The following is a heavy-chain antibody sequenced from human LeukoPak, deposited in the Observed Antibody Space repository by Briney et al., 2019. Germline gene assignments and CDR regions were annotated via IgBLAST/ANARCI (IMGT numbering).Heavy chain of an antibody. CDR3: ARYSSKWLDP. J-gene: IGHJ5*02. V-gene: IGHV3-33*01. Sequence: GGSLRLSCAASGFTLRSYGMHWVRQAPGQGLEWVAVIWYDGSNKYYADAVKGRFTISRDNSNNTLYLQMNSLRAEDTAVYYCARYSSKWLDPWGQGTLVTVSS. D-gene: IGHD3-22*01. CDR1: GFTLRSYG. CDR2: IWYDGSNK.